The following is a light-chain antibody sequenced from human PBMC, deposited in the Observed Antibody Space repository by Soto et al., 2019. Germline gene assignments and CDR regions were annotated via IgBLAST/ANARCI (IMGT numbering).Light chain of an antibody. V-gene: IGKV1-5*03. CDR1: QTISSW. CDR3: RHYNCYSEA. Sequence: DIQMTQSPSTLSGSVGDRVTITCRASQTISSWLAWYQQKPGKAPKLLIYKASTLKSEVPSRFSGSGSETEFTHNNSRQQHDDFATYYCRHYNCYSEAFGKGTKVELK. J-gene: IGKJ1*01. CDR2: KAS.